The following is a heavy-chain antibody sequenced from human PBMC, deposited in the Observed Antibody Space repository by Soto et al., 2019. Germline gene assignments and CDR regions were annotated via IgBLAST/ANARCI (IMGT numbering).Heavy chain of an antibody. CDR1: GGSISSSSYY. V-gene: IGHV4-39*01. J-gene: IGHJ6*03. Sequence: SETLSLTCTVSGGSISSSSYYWGWIRQPPVKGLEWIGSIYYSGSTYYNPSLKSRVTISVDTSKNQFSLKLSSVTAADTAVYYCASSEPLGYCSGGSCYSATHYYYMDVWGKGTTVTVSS. CDR2: IYYSGST. CDR3: ASSEPLGYCSGGSCYSATHYYYMDV. D-gene: IGHD2-15*01.